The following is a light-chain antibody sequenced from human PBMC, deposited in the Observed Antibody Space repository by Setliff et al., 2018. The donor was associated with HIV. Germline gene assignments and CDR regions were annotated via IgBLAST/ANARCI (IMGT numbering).Light chain of an antibody. CDR1: SSDVGGYNS. CDR3: SSYTSNSPYV. Sequence: QSALTQPASVSGSPGQSITISCTGTSSDVGGYNSVSWYQQHPDRAPKLMIYDVSNRPSGVSNRFSGSKSGNTASLTISGLQAEDGADYYCSSYTSNSPYVFGTGTKVTVL. V-gene: IGLV2-14*03. CDR2: DVS. J-gene: IGLJ1*01.